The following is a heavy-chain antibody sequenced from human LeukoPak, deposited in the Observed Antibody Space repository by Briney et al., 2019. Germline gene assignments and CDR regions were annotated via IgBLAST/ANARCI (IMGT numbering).Heavy chain of an antibody. CDR2: IRSKAYGGTT. V-gene: IGHV3-49*04. Sequence: GGSLRLSCTAFGFSFGDHAMSWVRQAPGKGLEWVGFIRSKAYGGTTEYAASVKGRFTISREDSISIAYLQMNSLKTEDTAFNSCTRGPIHLWLSPGMDVGGQGTTVIVPS. J-gene: IGHJ6*02. D-gene: IGHD5-18*01. CDR1: GFSFGDHA. CDR3: TRGPIHLWLSPGMDV.